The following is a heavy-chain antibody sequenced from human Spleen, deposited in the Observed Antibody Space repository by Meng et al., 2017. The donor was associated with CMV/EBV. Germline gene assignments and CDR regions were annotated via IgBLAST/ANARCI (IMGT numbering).Heavy chain of an antibody. J-gene: IGHJ4*02. D-gene: IGHD3-3*01. Sequence: GGSLRLSCAASGFTFRNYAINWVCQAPGKGLEWVANIKQDGTESLYVDSVKGRFTISRDNAKNSLSLQMNSLRAEDTAVYYCVRDYYDFWSDFLNYWGQGTLVTVSS. CDR2: IKQDGTES. CDR3: VRDYYDFWSDFLNY. CDR1: GFTFRNYA. V-gene: IGHV3-7*01.